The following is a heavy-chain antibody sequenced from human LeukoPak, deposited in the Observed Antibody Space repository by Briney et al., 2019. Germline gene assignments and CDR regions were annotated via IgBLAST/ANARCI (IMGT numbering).Heavy chain of an antibody. CDR1: GDSIRTTRY. CDR3: ATQGYNNQTMDV. V-gene: IGHV4-39*01. Sequence: SETLSLTCTVSGDSIRTTRYWGWIRQPHGKGLEWIGAIYFSGSTYYNPSLKSRVMISVDTSRNQFSLKLTSVTAADTAAYYCATQGYNNQTMDVRGQGTTVTVSS. D-gene: IGHD5-24*01. J-gene: IGHJ6*02. CDR2: IYFSGST.